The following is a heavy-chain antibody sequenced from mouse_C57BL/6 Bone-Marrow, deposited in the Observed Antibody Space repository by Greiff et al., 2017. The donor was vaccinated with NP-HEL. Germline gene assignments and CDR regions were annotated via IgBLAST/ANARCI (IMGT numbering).Heavy chain of an antibody. CDR3: ARYDGNCAWFAY. Sequence: VQLQQSGPVLVKPGASVKMSCKASGYTFTDYYMNWVKQSPGKSLEWIGVINPYNGGTSYNQKFKGKATLTVDKSSSTAYMELNSLTSEDSAVYYCARYDGNCAWFAYGGQGTLVTVSA. D-gene: IGHD2-1*01. V-gene: IGHV1-19*01. CDR2: INPYNGGT. J-gene: IGHJ3*01. CDR1: GYTFTDYY.